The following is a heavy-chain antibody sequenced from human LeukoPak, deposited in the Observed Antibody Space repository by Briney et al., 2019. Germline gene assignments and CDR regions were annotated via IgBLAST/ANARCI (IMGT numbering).Heavy chain of an antibody. CDR3: AGGRIAAAGTAY. D-gene: IGHD6-13*01. CDR1: GYTFTGHY. Sequence: ASVKVSCKASGYTFTGHYLHWVRQAPGQGLEWMGWINPNSGGTNYAQKFQGWVTMTRDTSISTAYMELSRLRSDDTAVYYCAGGRIAAAGTAYWGQGTLVTVSS. V-gene: IGHV1-2*04. CDR2: INPNSGGT. J-gene: IGHJ4*02.